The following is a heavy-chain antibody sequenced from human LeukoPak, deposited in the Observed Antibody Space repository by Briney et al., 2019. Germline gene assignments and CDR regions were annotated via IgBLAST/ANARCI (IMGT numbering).Heavy chain of an antibody. Sequence: GGSLRLSCAASGFIFSGYGMHWVRQAPGKGLQWVTFIRYEGSNKYYADSVKGRFTISRNNSKNTLYLQMNSLRVEDTAVYYCAKESDVAAAGIDYWGQGTLVTVSS. J-gene: IGHJ4*02. D-gene: IGHD6-13*01. CDR1: GFIFSGYG. CDR2: IRYEGSNK. CDR3: AKESDVAAAGIDY. V-gene: IGHV3-30*02.